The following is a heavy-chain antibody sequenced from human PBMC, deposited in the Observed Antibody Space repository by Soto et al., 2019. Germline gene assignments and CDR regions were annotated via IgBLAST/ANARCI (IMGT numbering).Heavy chain of an antibody. CDR1: GFTFDDYA. V-gene: IGHV3-9*01. CDR3: AKDMGYDLSPLGYFDY. J-gene: IGHJ4*02. CDR2: ISWNSGSI. Sequence: GGSLRRSCAASGFTFDDYAMHWVRQAPGKGLEWVSGISWNSGSIGYADSVKGRFTISRDNAKNSLYLQMNSLRSEDTALYYCAKDMGYDLSPLGYFDYWGQGTLVTVS. D-gene: IGHD5-12*01.